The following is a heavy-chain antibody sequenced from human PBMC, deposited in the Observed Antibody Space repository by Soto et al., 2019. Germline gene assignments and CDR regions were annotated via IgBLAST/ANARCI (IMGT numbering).Heavy chain of an antibody. CDR3: ARGPAQFYDFWSGYSAHMDV. V-gene: IGHV4-31*03. D-gene: IGHD3-3*01. CDR2: IYYTGSA. J-gene: IGHJ6*03. CDR1: GGSISSGGYY. Sequence: SETLSLTCTVSGGSISSGGYYWSWIRQHPGKGLEWIGYIYYTGSAYYNPSLKSRVTISVDTSENQFSLKLSSVTAADTAVYYCARGPAQFYDFWSGYSAHMDVWGKGTTVTVSS.